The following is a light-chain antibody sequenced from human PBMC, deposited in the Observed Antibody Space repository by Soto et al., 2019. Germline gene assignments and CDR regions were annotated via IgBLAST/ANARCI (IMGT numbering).Light chain of an antibody. J-gene: IGKJ1*01. Sequence: EIVLTQSPGTLSLSPGERATLSCRASQSVSSSYLAWYQQKPGQAPRLLIYGASSRATGIPDRFSGSGSGKYFTLTISRLEPEDFAVYYCQRYGSSLWTFGQGTKVEIK. CDR1: QSVSSSY. V-gene: IGKV3-20*01. CDR2: GAS. CDR3: QRYGSSLWT.